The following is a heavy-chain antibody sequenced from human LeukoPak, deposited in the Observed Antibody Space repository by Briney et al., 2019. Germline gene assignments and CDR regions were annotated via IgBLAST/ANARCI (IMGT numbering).Heavy chain of an antibody. CDR3: ARGVKRYYDSSGYS. D-gene: IGHD3-22*01. CDR2: MNPNSGNT. CDR1: GCTFTSYD. V-gene: IGHV1-8*01. Sequence: GASVKVSCKASGCTFTSYDINWVRQATGQGLEWMGWMNPNSGNTGYAQKFQGRVTMTRNTSISTAYMELSSLRSEDTAVYYCARGVKRYYDSSGYSWGQGTLVTVSS. J-gene: IGHJ4*02.